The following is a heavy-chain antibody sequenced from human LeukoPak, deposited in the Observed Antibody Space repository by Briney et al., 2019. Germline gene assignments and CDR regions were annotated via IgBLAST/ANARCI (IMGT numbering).Heavy chain of an antibody. D-gene: IGHD1-26*01. CDR1: GFTFTGYW. V-gene: IGHV3-74*01. J-gene: IGHJ3*02. CDR2: INSDGSST. CDR3: VRGGSYSTNPFDI. Sequence: GGSLRLSCAASGFTFTGYWMHWVRQAPGKGLVWVSRINSDGSSTSYADSVKGRFTISRDNTKNTLYLQMNSLRAEDTAVYYRVRGGSYSTNPFDIWGQGTMVTVSS.